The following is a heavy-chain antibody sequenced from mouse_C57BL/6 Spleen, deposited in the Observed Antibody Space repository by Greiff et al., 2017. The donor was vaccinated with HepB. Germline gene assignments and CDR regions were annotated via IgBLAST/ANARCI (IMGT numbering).Heavy chain of an antibody. J-gene: IGHJ2*01. CDR3: TREEGLGYFDY. CDR1: GFTFSSYA. V-gene: IGHV5-9-1*02. CDR2: ISSGGDYI. Sequence: EVKVVESGEGLVKPGGSLKLSCAASGFTFSSYAMSWVRQTPEKRLEWVAYISSGGDYIYYADTVKGRFTISRDNARNTLYLQMSSLKSEDTAMYYCTREEGLGYFDYWGQGTTLTVSS. D-gene: IGHD4-1*01.